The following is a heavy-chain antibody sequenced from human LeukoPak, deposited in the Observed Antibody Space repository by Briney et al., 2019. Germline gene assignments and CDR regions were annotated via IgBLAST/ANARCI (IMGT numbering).Heavy chain of an antibody. J-gene: IGHJ4*02. CDR1: GGSFSGYY. CDR3: ARGYCSITSCAYFDY. Sequence: SETLSLTCAVYGGSFSGYYWSWIRQPPGKGLEWIGEINHSGSTNYNPSLKSRVTISVDTSKNQFSLKLSSVTAADTAVYYCARGYCSITSCAYFDYWGQGTLVTVSS. CDR2: INHSGST. D-gene: IGHD2-2*01. V-gene: IGHV4-34*01.